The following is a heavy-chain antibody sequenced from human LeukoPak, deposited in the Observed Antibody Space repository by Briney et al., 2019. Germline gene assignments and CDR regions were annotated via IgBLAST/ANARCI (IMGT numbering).Heavy chain of an antibody. J-gene: IGHJ5*02. CDR2: IIPIFGTA. CDR1: GGTFSSYA. CDR3: ARDRHDYGEVDP. V-gene: IGHV1-69*13. D-gene: IGHD4-17*01. Sequence: SVKVSCKASGGTFSSYAISWVRQAPGQGLEWMGGIIPIFGTANYAQKFQGRVTITADESTNTVYMELSSLRSEDTAVYYCARDRHDYGEVDPWGQGTLVTVSS.